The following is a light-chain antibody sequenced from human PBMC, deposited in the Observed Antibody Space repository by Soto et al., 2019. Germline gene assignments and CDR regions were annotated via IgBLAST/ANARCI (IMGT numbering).Light chain of an antibody. CDR1: QSVSSY. J-gene: IGKJ1*01. V-gene: IGKV3-11*01. Sequence: DIFFTKTPDTLSFSPGERATLSCRASQSVSSYLAWYQQKPGQAPRLLIYDASNRATGIPARFSGSGSGTDFTLTISSLEPEDFAVYYCQQRSNWPPITFGQGSMVDTK. CDR3: QQRSNWPPIT. CDR2: DAS.